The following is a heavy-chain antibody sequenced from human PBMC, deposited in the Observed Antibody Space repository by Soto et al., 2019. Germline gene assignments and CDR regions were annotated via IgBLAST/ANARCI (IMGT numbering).Heavy chain of an antibody. CDR3: ARDAGDYGRPYFDY. V-gene: IGHV1-69*01. D-gene: IGHD3-10*01. CDR1: GDTFSSSA. J-gene: IGHJ4*02. Sequence: VQLVQSGPEVKKPGSSVKVSCKSTGDTFSSSAVSWVRQAPGQGLEWMGGIIATFGTGNYAQKFQGRGASTLGDSTGGSYMELSSLRSEDTAVYYCARDAGDYGRPYFDYWGQGTLVSVSS. CDR2: IIATFGTG.